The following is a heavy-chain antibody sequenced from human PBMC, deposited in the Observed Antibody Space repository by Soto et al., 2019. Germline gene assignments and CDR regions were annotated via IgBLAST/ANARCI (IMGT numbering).Heavy chain of an antibody. CDR1: RGSISSYY. J-gene: IGHJ4*02. CDR2: IYYSGTT. V-gene: IGHV4-59*01. D-gene: IGHD4-17*01. CDR3: VRDPPDDDSYFDY. Sequence: QVQLQESGPGLVKPSETLSLTCTVSRGSISSYYWSWIRQPPGKGLEWIGYIYYSGTTNHNPSLKSRVTMSVDTSRNQISLKLSSVTAADTAVYYCVRDPPDDDSYFDYWGQGTLVTVSS.